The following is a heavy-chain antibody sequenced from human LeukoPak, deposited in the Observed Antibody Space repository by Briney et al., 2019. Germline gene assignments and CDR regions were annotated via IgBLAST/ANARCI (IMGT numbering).Heavy chain of an antibody. J-gene: IGHJ6*03. Sequence: SETLSLTCTVSGGSVSRYYWTWIRQAPGKGLEWIGYIYFSGRTNYNPPLESRVTISVDRSKNQFSLKLTAVTAADTAVYYCARGWEPFEYSTSWYRGSYYYYYMSVWGKGTAVTVSS. CDR1: GGSVSRYY. D-gene: IGHD6-13*01. CDR2: IYFSGRT. V-gene: IGHV4-59*02. CDR3: ARGWEPFEYSTSWYRGSYYYYYMSV.